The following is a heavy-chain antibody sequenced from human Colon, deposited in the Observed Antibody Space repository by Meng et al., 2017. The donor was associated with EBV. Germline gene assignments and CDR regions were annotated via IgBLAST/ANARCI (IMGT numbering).Heavy chain of an antibody. Sequence: QVQEHASGPGLVKTSQTLSLTCPVSGGSVSSGGSYWTWIRQHPGKGLEWFGHIYYSGSTFYNPSLKRRVIISIDTSKNQFSLNLRSVTAADTAVYYCARVSSGWDYFDYWGQGTLVTVSS. CDR3: ARVSSGWDYFDY. V-gene: IGHV4-31*03. CDR1: GGSVSSGGSY. D-gene: IGHD6-19*01. CDR2: IYYSGST. J-gene: IGHJ4*02.